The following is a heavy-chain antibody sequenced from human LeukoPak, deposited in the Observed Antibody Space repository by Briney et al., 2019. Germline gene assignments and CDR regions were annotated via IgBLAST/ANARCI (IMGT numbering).Heavy chain of an antibody. Sequence: SETLSLTCTVSGXSISSSSYYWGWIRQPPGKGLEWIGSIYYSGSTYYNPSLKSRVTISVDTSKNQFSLKLSSVTAADTAVYYCASEFGELCYFDYWGQGTLVTVSS. D-gene: IGHD3-10*01. CDR2: IYYSGST. V-gene: IGHV4-39*01. J-gene: IGHJ4*02. CDR3: ASEFGELCYFDY. CDR1: GXSISSSSYY.